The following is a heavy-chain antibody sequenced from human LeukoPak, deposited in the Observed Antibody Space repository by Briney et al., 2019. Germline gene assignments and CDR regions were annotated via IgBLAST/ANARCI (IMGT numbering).Heavy chain of an antibody. CDR2: INPDTGDT. V-gene: IGHV1-2*06. D-gene: IGHD3-3*01. CDR1: GYTFIDNY. Sequence: ASVKVSCKASGYTFIDNYIHWVRQAPGQGLEWMGRINPDTGDTNYVRRFRGRVTMTRDTSASTVYMELSRLTSDDSAVYYCARNNFSPFDYWGQGTLLTVSS. J-gene: IGHJ4*02. CDR3: ARNNFSPFDY.